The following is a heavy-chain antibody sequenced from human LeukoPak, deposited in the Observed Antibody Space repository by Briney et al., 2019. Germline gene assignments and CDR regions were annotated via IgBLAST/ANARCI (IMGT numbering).Heavy chain of an antibody. D-gene: IGHD2-15*01. CDR3: ARQGYCSGGTCYRYFDY. CDR1: GGSFSGYY. CDR2: IYHSGDT. J-gene: IGHJ4*02. Sequence: PSETLSLTCAVYGGSFSGYYWSWIRQPPGKGLEWIGSIYHSGDTYYNPSLKSRITISVDTSKNQFSLKLNSVTAADTAVYYCARQGYCSGGTCYRYFDYWGQGTLVTVSS. V-gene: IGHV4-34*01.